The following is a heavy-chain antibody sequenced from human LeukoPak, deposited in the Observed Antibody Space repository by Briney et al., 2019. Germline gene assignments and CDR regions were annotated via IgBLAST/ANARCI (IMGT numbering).Heavy chain of an antibody. Sequence: SETLSLTCTVSGGSISSGDYYWSWIRQPRGKGLEWIGYIYYSGSTYYNPSLKSRVTISVDTSKNQFSLKLSSVTAADTAVYYYARGALRSGGSCDAFDIWGQGTMVTVSS. V-gene: IGHV4-30-4*01. CDR3: ARGALRSGGSCDAFDI. J-gene: IGHJ3*02. CDR1: GGSISSGDYY. CDR2: IYYSGST. D-gene: IGHD2-15*01.